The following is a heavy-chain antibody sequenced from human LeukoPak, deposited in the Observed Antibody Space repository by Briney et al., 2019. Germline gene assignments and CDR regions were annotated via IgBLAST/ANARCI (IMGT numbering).Heavy chain of an antibody. V-gene: IGHV1-69*13. Sequence: SVKVSCKASGGTFSSYAISWVRQAPGQGLEWMGGIIPIFGTANYAQKFQGRVTITADESTSTACMELSSLRSEDTAVYYCARSAIFRQQLAPDYYYYYGMDVWGQGTTVTVSS. CDR2: IIPIFGTA. D-gene: IGHD6-13*01. CDR1: GGTFSSYA. J-gene: IGHJ6*02. CDR3: ARSAIFRQQLAPDYYYYYGMDV.